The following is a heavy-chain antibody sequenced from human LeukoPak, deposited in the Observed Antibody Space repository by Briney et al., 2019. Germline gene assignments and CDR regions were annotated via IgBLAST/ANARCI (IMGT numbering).Heavy chain of an antibody. CDR1: GFTFSSYA. Sequence: GGSLRLSCAASGFTFSSYAMSWVRQAPGKGLEWVPAIRGSGGSTDYADSVKGRFTISRDNSKNTLYLQMNSLRAEDTAVYYCAKEPYDSSGYYFDYWGQGTLVTVSS. J-gene: IGHJ4*02. D-gene: IGHD3-22*01. CDR2: IRGSGGST. CDR3: AKEPYDSSGYYFDY. V-gene: IGHV3-23*01.